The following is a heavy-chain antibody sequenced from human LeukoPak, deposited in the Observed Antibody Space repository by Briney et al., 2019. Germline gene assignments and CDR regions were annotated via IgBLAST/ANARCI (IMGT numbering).Heavy chain of an antibody. Sequence: GGSLRLSCAASGFTFSSYAMSWVRQVPGKGLEWVSAISGSGGSTYYADSVKGRFTISRDNSKNTLYLQMNSLRAEDTAVYYCAKDAYYDSSGRYGYWGQGTLVTVSS. J-gene: IGHJ4*02. CDR3: AKDAYYDSSGRYGY. V-gene: IGHV3-23*01. D-gene: IGHD3-22*01. CDR1: GFTFSSYA. CDR2: ISGSGGST.